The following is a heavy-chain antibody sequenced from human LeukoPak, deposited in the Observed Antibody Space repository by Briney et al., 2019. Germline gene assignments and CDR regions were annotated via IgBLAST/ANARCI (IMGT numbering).Heavy chain of an antibody. D-gene: IGHD6-13*01. J-gene: IGHJ4*02. CDR2: INPSGGST. V-gene: IGHV1-46*01. CDR1: GYTFTSYY. CDR3: ARDSVRAAAGTRPPDFDY. Sequence: GASVKVSCKASGYTFTSYYMHWVRQAPGQGLEWMGIINPSGGSTSYAQKFQGRVTMTRDTSTSTVYMELSSLRSEDTAVYYCARDSVRAAAGTRPPDFDYWGQGTLVTVSS.